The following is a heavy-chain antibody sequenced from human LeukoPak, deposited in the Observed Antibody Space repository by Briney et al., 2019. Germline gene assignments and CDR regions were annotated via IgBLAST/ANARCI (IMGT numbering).Heavy chain of an antibody. CDR3: ARRFRGGFDY. Sequence: SETLSLTCTVSGGSISSSSYYWGWIRQPPGKGLEWVGSLYYSGSTYYNPSLKSRLTMSVDTSTNQFSLRLSSVTAADTAVYYCARRFRGGFDYWGQGTLVTVSS. V-gene: IGHV4-39*01. J-gene: IGHJ4*02. CDR2: LYYSGST. D-gene: IGHD3-10*01. CDR1: GGSISSSSYY.